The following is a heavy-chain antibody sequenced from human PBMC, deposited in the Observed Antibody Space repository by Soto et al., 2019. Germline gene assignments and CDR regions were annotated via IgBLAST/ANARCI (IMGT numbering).Heavy chain of an antibody. Sequence: QVQLQESGPGLVKPSETLFLTCTVSGASISRDHWNWIRQPPGKGLEWVGEYSRTTNYNPSLRSRATISVDTSNNQFPLKLSSVTAADPAVYFCATYIPGGGGRGYWGQGTLVTVSS. CDR1: GASISRDH. V-gene: IGHV4-59*12. CDR3: ATYIPGGGGRGY. CDR2: YSRTT. J-gene: IGHJ4*02. D-gene: IGHD3-16*01.